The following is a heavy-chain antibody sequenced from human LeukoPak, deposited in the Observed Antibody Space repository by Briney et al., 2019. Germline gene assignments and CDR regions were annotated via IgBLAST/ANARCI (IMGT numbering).Heavy chain of an antibody. D-gene: IGHD2-21*02. Sequence: SETLSLTCTVSSDSIYSSNYYWGWIRQPPGKGLEWIGSIYYSGSTYYNSSLKSRVTISVGTSKNQFSLKLSSLTAADTAVYYCARAAYCGGDCYLFDYWGQGTLVTVSS. CDR3: ARAAYCGGDCYLFDY. CDR2: IYYSGST. CDR1: SDSIYSSNYY. J-gene: IGHJ4*02. V-gene: IGHV4-39*01.